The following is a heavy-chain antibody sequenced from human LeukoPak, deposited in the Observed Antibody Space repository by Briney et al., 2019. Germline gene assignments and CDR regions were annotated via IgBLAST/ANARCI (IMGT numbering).Heavy chain of an antibody. D-gene: IGHD3-10*01. CDR2: IYSTGNT. J-gene: IGHJ4*02. CDR1: GGSINTYY. V-gene: IGHV4-4*09. CDR3: ARGRQDKITMVRGVIMAYYFDY. Sequence: PSETLSLTCGVSGGSINTYYWSWIRQPPGKGLEWIGYIYSTGNTNYNPSLKGRVTISLDTSKNQFSLNLSSVTAADTAVYYCARGRQDKITMVRGVIMAYYFDYWGQGTLVTVSS.